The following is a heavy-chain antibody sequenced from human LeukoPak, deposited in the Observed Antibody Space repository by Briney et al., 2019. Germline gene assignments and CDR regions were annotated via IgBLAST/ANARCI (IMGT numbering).Heavy chain of an antibody. Sequence: GGSLRLSCAASGFAFSDYYMSWIRQAPWKGLEWVSYISSSSSTIYYADSVKGRFTISRDNAKNSLYLQMNSLRAEDTAVYYCARVGATVTPSDVWGKGTTVTVSS. D-gene: IGHD4-11*01. CDR3: ARVGATVTPSDV. J-gene: IGHJ6*04. V-gene: IGHV3-11*04. CDR2: ISSSSSTI. CDR1: GFAFSDYY.